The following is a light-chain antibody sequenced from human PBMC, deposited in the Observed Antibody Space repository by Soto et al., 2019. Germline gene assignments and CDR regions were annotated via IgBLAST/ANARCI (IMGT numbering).Light chain of an antibody. CDR2: GAS. V-gene: IGKV3-20*01. Sequence: IVLTQSPGTLSSSPGDRATLSCRGSQSLSRSSLAWYKQTPGRAPRLLIYGASSRATGIPDRFSGSGSGTDFTLTISRLEPEDFAVYYCQQYGSSPRTFGQGTKVDIK. J-gene: IGKJ1*01. CDR3: QQYGSSPRT. CDR1: QSLSRSS.